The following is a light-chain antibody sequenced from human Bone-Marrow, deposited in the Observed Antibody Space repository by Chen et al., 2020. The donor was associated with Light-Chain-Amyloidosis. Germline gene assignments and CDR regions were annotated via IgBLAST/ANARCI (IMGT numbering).Light chain of an antibody. CDR1: QSILYSSSNKNY. V-gene: IGKV4-1*01. J-gene: IGKJ3*01. CDR2: WAS. CDR3: QQYYSTPQGLT. Sequence: DIVMTQSPDSLAVSLGERATINCKSSQSILYSSSNKNYLAWYQQKPGQPPKLLIYWASTRESGVPDRFSGSGSGTDFTLTISSLQAEDVAVYYCQQYYSTPQGLTFGPGTKVDIK.